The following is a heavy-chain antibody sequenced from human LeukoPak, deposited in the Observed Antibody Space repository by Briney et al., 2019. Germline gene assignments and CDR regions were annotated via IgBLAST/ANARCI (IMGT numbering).Heavy chain of an antibody. V-gene: IGHV3-23*01. CDR2: ISGGGGST. Sequence: GGSLRLFCAASGFSFSSYAMSWVRQSPGKGLEWVSAISGGGGSTHYADSVKGRFTISRDNSKNTLYLQMNSLRADDTAVYYCAKFFDILTGYFDSGGQGTLVTVSS. J-gene: IGHJ4*02. CDR1: GFSFSSYA. CDR3: AKFFDILTGYFDS. D-gene: IGHD3-9*01.